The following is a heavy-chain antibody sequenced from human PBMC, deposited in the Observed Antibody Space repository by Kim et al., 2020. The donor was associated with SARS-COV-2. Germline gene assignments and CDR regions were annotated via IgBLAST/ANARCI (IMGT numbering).Heavy chain of an antibody. J-gene: IGHJ5*02. Sequence: GGSLRLSCAASGFTFSSYGMHWVRQAPGKGLEWVAVIWYDGSNKYYADSVKGRFTISRDNSKNTLYLQMNSLRAEDTAVYYCARDVKFGESSGVDPWGQGTLVTVSS. V-gene: IGHV3-33*01. CDR2: IWYDGSNK. D-gene: IGHD3-10*01. CDR3: ARDVKFGESSGVDP. CDR1: GFTFSSYG.